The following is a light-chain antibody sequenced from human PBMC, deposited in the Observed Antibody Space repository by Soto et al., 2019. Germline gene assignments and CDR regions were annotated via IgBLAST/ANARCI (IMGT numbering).Light chain of an antibody. CDR1: RSLLHGDRTTX. CDR2: RXS. J-gene: IGKJ1*01. V-gene: IGKV2-30*02. Sequence: DVVITQSPLSLPVILGQXASLPCRSLRSLLHGDRTTXXGRXQQXXGXSPRXXXGRXSERDSGGPDRFSSSGSDTDFTRKISRGDAEDGGVYYCMQGIHRPPTFGQGTKVDIK. CDR3: MQGIHRPPT.